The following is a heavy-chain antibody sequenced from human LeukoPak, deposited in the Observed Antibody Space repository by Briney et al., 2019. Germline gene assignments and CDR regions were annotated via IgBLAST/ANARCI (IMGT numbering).Heavy chain of an antibody. D-gene: IGHD1-26*01. V-gene: IGHV1-69*04. CDR3: AREWKVGAFYYFDY. CDR2: IIPILGIA. Sequence: ASVKVSCKPSGATFSSYTISWVRQAPVQGLEWMGRIIPILGIANYAQKFQGRVTITADKSTSTAYMELSSLRSEDTAVYYCAREWKVGAFYYFDYWGQGTLVTVSS. J-gene: IGHJ4*02. CDR1: GATFSSYT.